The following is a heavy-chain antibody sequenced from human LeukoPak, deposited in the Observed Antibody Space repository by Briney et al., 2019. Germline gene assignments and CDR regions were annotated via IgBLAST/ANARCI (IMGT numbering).Heavy chain of an antibody. D-gene: IGHD6-13*01. CDR2: IWYDGSNK. V-gene: IGHV3-33*01. Sequence: GGSLRLSCAASGFTFSSYGMHWVPQAPGKGLEWVAVIWYDGSNKYYADSVKGRFTISRDNSKNTLYLQMNSLRAEDTAVYYCARDPMGIAAAGIDYWGQGTLVTVSS. CDR3: ARDPMGIAAAGIDY. J-gene: IGHJ4*02. CDR1: GFTFSSYG.